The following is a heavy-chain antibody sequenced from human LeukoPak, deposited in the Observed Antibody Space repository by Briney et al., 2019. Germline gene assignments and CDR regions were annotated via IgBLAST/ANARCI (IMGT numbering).Heavy chain of an antibody. J-gene: IGHJ4*02. CDR1: GFTFNNYA. V-gene: IGHV3-64*01. Sequence: GGSLRLSCAASGFTFNNYAMHWVRQAPGKGLEYVSAISGNGRNTYYANSAKGRFTISRDNSKNTLYLQMGSLRAEDMAVYYCASGEGWELDYWGQGTLVTVSS. D-gene: IGHD1-26*01. CDR3: ASGEGWELDY. CDR2: ISGNGRNT.